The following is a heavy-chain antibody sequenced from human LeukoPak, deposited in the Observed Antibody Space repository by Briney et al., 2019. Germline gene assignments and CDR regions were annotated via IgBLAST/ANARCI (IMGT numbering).Heavy chain of an antibody. CDR2: MYIGGTR. Sequence: SETLSLTCSVSGVSIITYYGTWIRQPAGKGLEWIGRMYIGGTRNYNPSLKSRVTMSIDTSKNQFSLKLSSVTAADTAVYYCARDLPRENRYAYGFWFDPCGKGTLVTVSS. V-gene: IGHV4-4*07. CDR1: GVSIITYY. D-gene: IGHD3-16*01. J-gene: IGHJ5*02. CDR3: ARDLPRENRYAYGFWFDP.